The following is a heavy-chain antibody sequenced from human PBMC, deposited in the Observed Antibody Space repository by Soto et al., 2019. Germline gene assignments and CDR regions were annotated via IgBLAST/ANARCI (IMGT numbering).Heavy chain of an antibody. D-gene: IGHD3-22*01. CDR3: ARADSSGYYYVDDAFDI. J-gene: IGHJ3*02. CDR2: IWYDGSNK. V-gene: IGHV3-33*01. Sequence: QVQLVESGGGVVQPGRSLRLSCAASGFTFSSYGMHWVRQAPGKGLEWVAVIWYDGSNKYYADSVKGGFPISRDNSNNTLYQQMNTLSAEDTAVYYCARADSSGYYYVDDAFDIWGQGTMVTFSS. CDR1: GFTFSSYG.